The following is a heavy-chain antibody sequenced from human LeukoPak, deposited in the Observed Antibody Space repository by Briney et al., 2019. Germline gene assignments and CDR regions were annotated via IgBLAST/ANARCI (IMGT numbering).Heavy chain of an antibody. CDR2: ISYDGSNK. Sequence: GGSLRLSCAASGFTFSSYAMHWVRQAPDKGLEWVAVISYDGSNKYYADSVKGRFTISRDNSKNTLYLQMNSLRAEDTAVYYCAATTVTWYFDYWGQGTLVIVSS. J-gene: IGHJ4*02. CDR3: AATTVTWYFDY. V-gene: IGHV3-30-3*01. D-gene: IGHD4-17*01. CDR1: GFTFSSYA.